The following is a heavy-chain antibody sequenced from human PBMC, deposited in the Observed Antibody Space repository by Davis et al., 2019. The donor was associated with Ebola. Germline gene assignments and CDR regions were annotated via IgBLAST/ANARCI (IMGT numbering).Heavy chain of an antibody. CDR1: GFTFSSYA. Sequence: GESLKISCAASGFTFSSYAMHWVRQAPGKGLEWVTVISYNGTNKYYADSVKGRFTISRDNSKNMLFLQMNSLRAEDTAVYFFAREGYYVSGSRGMDVWGKGTTVIVSS. CDR3: AREGYYVSGSRGMDV. CDR2: ISYNGTNK. D-gene: IGHD3-10*01. V-gene: IGHV3-30-3*01. J-gene: IGHJ6*04.